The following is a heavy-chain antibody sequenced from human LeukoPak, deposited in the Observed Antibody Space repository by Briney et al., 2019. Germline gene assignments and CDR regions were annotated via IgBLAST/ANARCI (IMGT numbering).Heavy chain of an antibody. CDR3: ARTHIAAAGTGGLDY. J-gene: IGHJ4*02. V-gene: IGHV4-61*02. D-gene: IGHD6-13*01. Sequence: SETLSLTCTVSGDSISSSSYYWSWIRQPAGKGLEWIGRIYSSGTTNYNPSLKSRVTISVDTSKNQFSLKLSSVTAADTAVYYCARTHIAAAGTGGLDYWGQGTLVTVSS. CDR2: IYSSGTT. CDR1: GDSISSSSYY.